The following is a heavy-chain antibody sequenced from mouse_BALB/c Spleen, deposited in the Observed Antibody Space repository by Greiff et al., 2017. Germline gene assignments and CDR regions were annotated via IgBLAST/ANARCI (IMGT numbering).Heavy chain of an antibody. CDR1: GYSITSDYA. CDR2: ISYSGST. Sequence: DVKLQESGPGLVKPSQSLSLTCTVTGYSITSDYAWNWIRQFPGNKLEWMGYISYSGSTSYNPSLKSRISITRDTSKNQFFLQLNSVTTEDTATYYCARSFTTVVPYYAMDYWGQGTSVTVSS. V-gene: IGHV3-2*02. CDR3: ARSFTTVVPYYAMDY. J-gene: IGHJ4*01. D-gene: IGHD1-1*01.